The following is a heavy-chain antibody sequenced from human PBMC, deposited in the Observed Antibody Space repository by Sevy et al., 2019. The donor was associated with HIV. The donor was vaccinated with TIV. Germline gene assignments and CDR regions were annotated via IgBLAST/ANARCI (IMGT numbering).Heavy chain of an antibody. CDR3: AKPGLRFLEWSLFFDY. CDR2: ISNSGDKT. V-gene: IGHV3-23*01. CDR1: GFTFGSYA. J-gene: IGHJ4*02. D-gene: IGHD3-3*01. Sequence: GGSLRLSCAASGFTFGSYAMGWVRQAPGKGLEWVSGISNSGDKTYYADSVKGRFTISRDTSKNTLYLQMNSLRAEDTAIYYCAKPGLRFLEWSLFFDYWGQGTLVTVSS.